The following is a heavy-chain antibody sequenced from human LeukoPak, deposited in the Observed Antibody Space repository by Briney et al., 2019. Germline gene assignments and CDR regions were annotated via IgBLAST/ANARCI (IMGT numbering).Heavy chain of an antibody. V-gene: IGHV1-69*01. Sequence: ASVKVSCKASGGTFSSYAISWVRQAPGQGLEWMGGIIPIFGTANYAQKFQGRVTITADESTSTAYMELSSLRSEDTAVYYCARDVSVGYCSGGSCYASGPQTNLRIGVWGQGTLVTVSS. CDR2: IIPIFGTA. J-gene: IGHJ4*02. D-gene: IGHD2-15*01. CDR3: ARDVSVGYCSGGSCYASGPQTNLRIGV. CDR1: GGTFSSYA.